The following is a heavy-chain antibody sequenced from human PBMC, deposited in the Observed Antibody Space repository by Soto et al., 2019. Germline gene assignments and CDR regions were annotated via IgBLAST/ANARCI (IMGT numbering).Heavy chain of an antibody. CDR2: IYYSGST. CDR1: GGSISSYY. D-gene: IGHD2-2*02. V-gene: IGHV4-59*01. CDR3: ARGCSSTSCYNPNWFDP. Sequence: SETLSLTRTVSGGSISSYYWSWIRQPPGKGLEWIGYIYYSGSTNYNPSLKSRVTISVDTSKNQFSLKLSSVTAADTAVYYCARGCSSTSCYNPNWFDPSGQGTLVTVSS. J-gene: IGHJ5*02.